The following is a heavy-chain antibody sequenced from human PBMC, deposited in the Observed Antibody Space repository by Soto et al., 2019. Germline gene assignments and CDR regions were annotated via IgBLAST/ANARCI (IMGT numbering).Heavy chain of an antibody. CDR3: ARDPGYCSGGSCYGGNWFDP. Sequence: QVQLQESGPGLVKPSQTLSLTCTVSGGSISSGGYYWSWIRQHPGKGLEWIGYIYYSGRNYYNPSRKSRVTISVDTSKNPFSLKLSSVTGAATAVYYCARDPGYCSGGSCYGGNWFDPWGQGTLVTVSS. V-gene: IGHV4-31*03. CDR2: IYYSGRN. J-gene: IGHJ5*02. CDR1: GGSISSGGYY. D-gene: IGHD2-15*01.